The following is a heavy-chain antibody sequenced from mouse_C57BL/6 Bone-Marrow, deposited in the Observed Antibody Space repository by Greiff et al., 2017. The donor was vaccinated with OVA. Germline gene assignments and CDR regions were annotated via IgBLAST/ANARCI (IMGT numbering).Heavy chain of an antibody. CDR1: GYAFSSSW. CDR3: ARRKLTGPHYYAMDY. J-gene: IGHJ4*01. Sequence: VQLQESGPELVKPGASVQISCKASGYAFSSSWMNWVKQRPGKGLEWIGRIYPGDGDTNYNGKFKGKATLTADKSSSTAYMQLSSLTSEDSAVYFCARRKLTGPHYYAMDYWGQGTSVTVSS. CDR2: IYPGDGDT. D-gene: IGHD4-1*01. V-gene: IGHV1-82*01.